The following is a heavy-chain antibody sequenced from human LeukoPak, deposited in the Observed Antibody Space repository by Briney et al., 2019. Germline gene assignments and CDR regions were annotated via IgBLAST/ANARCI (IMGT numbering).Heavy chain of an antibody. D-gene: IGHD3-10*01. CDR3: ARRDASYYFDY. CDR2: IYTSGST. Sequence: TSETLSLTCTVSGGSISSYYWSWIRQPPGKGLEWIGYIYTSGSTNYNPTLKSRVTISVDTSKNQFSLKLSSVTAADTAVYYCARRDASYYFDYWGQGTLVTVSS. V-gene: IGHV4-4*09. CDR1: GGSISSYY. J-gene: IGHJ4*02.